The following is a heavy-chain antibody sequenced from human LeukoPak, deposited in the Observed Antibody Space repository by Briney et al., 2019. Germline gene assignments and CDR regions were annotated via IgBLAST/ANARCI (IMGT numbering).Heavy chain of an antibody. J-gene: IGHJ4*02. D-gene: IGHD4-17*01. CDR2: INTNTGNP. CDR3: ARSNNDGDYLGVGFDY. CDR1: GYTFTSYA. Sequence: ASVKVSCKTSGYTFTSYAINWVRQAPGQGLEWMGWINTNTGNPTYAQGFTGRFVFSLDTSVSTAYLQISSLKAEDTAVYYCARSNNDGDYLGVGFDYWGQETLVTVSS. V-gene: IGHV7-4-1*02.